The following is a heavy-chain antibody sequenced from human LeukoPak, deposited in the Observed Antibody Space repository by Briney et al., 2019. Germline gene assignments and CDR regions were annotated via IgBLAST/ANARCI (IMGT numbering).Heavy chain of an antibody. Sequence: ASVKVSCKASGYTFTGYYMHCVRQAPGQGLEWMGWINPNSGGTNYAQKFQGRVTMTRDTSISTAYMELSRLRSDDTAVYYCARDYYGSGRSFDPWGQGTLVTVSS. J-gene: IGHJ5*02. CDR3: ARDYYGSGRSFDP. CDR2: INPNSGGT. D-gene: IGHD3-10*01. V-gene: IGHV1-2*02. CDR1: GYTFTGYY.